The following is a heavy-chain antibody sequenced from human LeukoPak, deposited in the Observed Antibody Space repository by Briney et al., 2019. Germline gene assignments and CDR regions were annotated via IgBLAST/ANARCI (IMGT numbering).Heavy chain of an antibody. Sequence: GGSLRLSCAASGFTFSSYALSWVRQAPGKGLEWVSSISGGVENRYYADSVKGRFIISRDNSYNTVYLQMTGLRAEDTAVYYCAKDGESGIQWTQGYFDYWGQGTLVTVSS. CDR3: AKDGESGIQWTQGYFDY. J-gene: IGHJ4*02. D-gene: IGHD1-1*01. V-gene: IGHV3-23*01. CDR1: GFTFSSYA. CDR2: ISGGVENR.